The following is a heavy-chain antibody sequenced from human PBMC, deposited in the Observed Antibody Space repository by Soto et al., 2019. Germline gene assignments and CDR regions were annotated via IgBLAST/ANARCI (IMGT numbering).Heavy chain of an antibody. CDR3: ARTMVRGVAPWDAFDI. D-gene: IGHD3-10*01. Sequence: QVQLQESGPGLVKPSETLSLTCTVSGGSISSYYWSWIRQPPGKGLEWLGYSYYSWSTNYNPSLKSRVTISVDTSKNQSSLKLSSVTAADTAVYHCARTMVRGVAPWDAFDIWGQGTMVTVSS. V-gene: IGHV4-59*01. CDR2: SYYSWST. CDR1: GGSISSYY. J-gene: IGHJ3*02.